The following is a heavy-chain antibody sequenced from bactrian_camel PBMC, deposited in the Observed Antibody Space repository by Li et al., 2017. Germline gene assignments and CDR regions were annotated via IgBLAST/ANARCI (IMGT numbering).Heavy chain of an antibody. Sequence: HVQLVESGGDLVQPGGALRLSCAASPDSYSNYCMGWIRQAPGKEREVVAFVDSDGTTNYADSVKGQFTVSKGNAKNTLYLQMNSLKPEDTATYSCATGRMIGSCLSPARYFRYWGQGTQVTVS. CDR3: ATGRMIGSCLSPARYFRY. V-gene: IGHV3S53*01. CDR2: VDSDGTT. CDR1: PDSYSNYC. J-gene: IGHJ6*01. D-gene: IGHD1*01.